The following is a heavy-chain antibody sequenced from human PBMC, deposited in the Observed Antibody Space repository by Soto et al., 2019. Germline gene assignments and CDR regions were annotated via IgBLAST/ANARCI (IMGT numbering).Heavy chain of an antibody. V-gene: IGHV3-72*01. J-gene: IGHJ6*02. Sequence: EVQLVESGGGLVQPGGSLRLSCAVSGFTLSENYVDWVRQAPGKGLEWVGRTRNKANSYNTEYAASVKGRFTLTRDDPKSSVELQMNSLKTEDTAVYYCARVLVGGYYLYGIDVWGPGTTVTVSS. CDR1: GFTLSENY. D-gene: IGHD2-15*01. CDR2: TRNKANSYNT. CDR3: ARVLVGGYYLYGIDV.